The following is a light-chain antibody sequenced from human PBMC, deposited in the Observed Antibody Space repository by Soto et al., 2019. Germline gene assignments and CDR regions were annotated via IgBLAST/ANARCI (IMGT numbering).Light chain of an antibody. CDR3: SSYTTSTSFVL. J-gene: IGLJ2*01. V-gene: IGLV2-14*01. CDR1: SSDLGNYDF. Sequence: QSALTQPASVSGSPGQSITISCTGTSSDLGNYDFVSWYQQVPGTAPKDMIYEVSSRPSGVSNRFSGSKSGNTASLTISGLQAEDEAYYYCSSYTTSTSFVLFGGGTKVTVL. CDR2: EVS.